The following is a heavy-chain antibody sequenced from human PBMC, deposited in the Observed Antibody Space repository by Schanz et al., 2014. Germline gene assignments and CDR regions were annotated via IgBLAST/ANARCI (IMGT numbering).Heavy chain of an antibody. J-gene: IGHJ4*02. V-gene: IGHV1-18*01. CDR1: RSTFSSYT. CDR2: ITAYNGNT. D-gene: IGHD5-12*01. CDR3: ARDFSAYVGNYFDY. Sequence: QVQLVQSGAEVKKPGSSVKVSCKASRSTFSSYTISWVRQAPGQGLEWMGWITAYNGNTNYAQKLQGRVTMTTDTSTSTSYMELTSLRFDDTAVYYCARDFSAYVGNYFDYWGQGTLVTVSS.